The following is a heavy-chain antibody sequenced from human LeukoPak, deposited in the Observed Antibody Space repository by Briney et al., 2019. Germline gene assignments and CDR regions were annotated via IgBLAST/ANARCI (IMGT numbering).Heavy chain of an antibody. CDR2: ISGSGGST. J-gene: IGHJ4*02. V-gene: IGHV3-23*01. D-gene: IGHD6-13*01. CDR1: GFTFSSYG. Sequence: GWIRRFCGAACGFTFSSYGMSGGRQAPGKGLEWVSAISGSGGSTYYADSVKGRFTISRDNSKNTLYLQMNSLRAEDTAVYYCACSSSTGYYFDYWGQGTLVTVSS. CDR3: ACSSSTGYYFDY.